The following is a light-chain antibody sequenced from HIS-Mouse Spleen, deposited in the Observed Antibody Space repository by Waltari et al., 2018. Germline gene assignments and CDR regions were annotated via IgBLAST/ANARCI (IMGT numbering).Light chain of an antibody. V-gene: IGLV3-25*03. J-gene: IGLJ2*01. CDR2: KGS. CDR3: QSADSSGNYVV. CDR1: ALPKQY. Sequence: SYELTQPPSVSVSPGQTARITCSGDALPKQYAYWYQQKPGQAPVVVIYKGSGRPSGIPERFSGSSSGTKVTLTISGVQAEDEADYYCQSADSSGNYVVFGGGTKLTVL.